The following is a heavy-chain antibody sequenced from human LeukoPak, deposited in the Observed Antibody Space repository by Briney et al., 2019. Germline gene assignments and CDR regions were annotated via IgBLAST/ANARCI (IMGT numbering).Heavy chain of an antibody. Sequence: SETLSLTCTVSGGSISSYYWSWIRQPPGKGLEWIGEINHSGSTNYNPSLKSRVTISVDTSKNQFSLKLSSVTAADTAVYYCARALGYCSGGSCYRRGWYPEYFQHWGQGTLVTVSS. V-gene: IGHV4-34*01. J-gene: IGHJ1*01. CDR3: ARALGYCSGGSCYRRGWYPEYFQH. CDR1: GGSISSYY. D-gene: IGHD2-15*01. CDR2: INHSGST.